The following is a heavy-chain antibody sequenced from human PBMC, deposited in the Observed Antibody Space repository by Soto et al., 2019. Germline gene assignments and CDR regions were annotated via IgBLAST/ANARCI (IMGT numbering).Heavy chain of an antibody. Sequence: ASVKVSCKASGYTFTSYYMHWVRQAPGQGLEWMGIINPSGGSTSYAQKFQGRVTMTRDTSTSTVYMELSSLRSEDMAAYYCARGIAVGGTFYTWGQGTLVTVSS. V-gene: IGHV1-46*01. CDR1: GYTFTSYY. J-gene: IGHJ5*02. D-gene: IGHD6-19*01. CDR3: ARGIAVGGTFYT. CDR2: INPSGGST.